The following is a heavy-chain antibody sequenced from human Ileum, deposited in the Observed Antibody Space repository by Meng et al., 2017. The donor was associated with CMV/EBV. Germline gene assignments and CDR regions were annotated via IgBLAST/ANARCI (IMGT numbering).Heavy chain of an antibody. Sequence: SDTHISSYSYCWGWIRQAPGEGLEWIRSIYYSGSTQYNPSLKSRVTISADTSKKHFSLNLSSVTAADTAVYYCARGAYSSVWHAWFDPWGQGTLVTVSS. D-gene: IGHD6-19*01. V-gene: IGHV4-39*07. CDR2: IYYSGST. CDR1: DTHISSYSYC. J-gene: IGHJ5*02. CDR3: ARGAYSSVWHAWFDP.